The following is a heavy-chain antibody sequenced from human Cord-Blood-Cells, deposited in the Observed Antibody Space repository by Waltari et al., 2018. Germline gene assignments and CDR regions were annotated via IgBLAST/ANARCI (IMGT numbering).Heavy chain of an antibody. CDR3: AREKAAAGTYYYYGMDV. CDR1: GYTFTSYG. CDR2: ISAYNGNT. J-gene: IGHJ6*02. D-gene: IGHD6-13*01. Sequence: QVQLVQSGAEVKKPGASVKVSCKASGYTFTSYGISWVRQAPGQGLEWMGWISAYNGNTNEAQKLQGRVTMTTDTSTSTAFMELRSLRSDDTAVYYCAREKAAAGTYYYYGMDVWGQGTTVTVSS. V-gene: IGHV1-18*01.